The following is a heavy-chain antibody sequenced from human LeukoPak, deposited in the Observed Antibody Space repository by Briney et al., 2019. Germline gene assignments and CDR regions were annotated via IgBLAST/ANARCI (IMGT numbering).Heavy chain of an antibody. Sequence: PGGSLRLSCAASGFTFSSYGMSWVRQAPGQGLEWMGWINPNSGGTNYAQKFQGRVTMTRDTSISTAYMELSRLRSDDTAVYYCARDDDMVMAGNWFDPWGQGTLVTVSS. CDR2: INPNSGGT. D-gene: IGHD3-10*01. CDR3: ARDDDMVMAGNWFDP. J-gene: IGHJ5*02. V-gene: IGHV1-2*02. CDR1: GFTFSSYG.